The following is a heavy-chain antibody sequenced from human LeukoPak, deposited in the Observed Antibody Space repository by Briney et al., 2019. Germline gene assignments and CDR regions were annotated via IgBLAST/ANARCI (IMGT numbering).Heavy chain of an antibody. Sequence: PGGSLRLSCAASGFTFSSYSMNWVRQAPGKGLEWVSSISSSSSYIYYADSVKGRFTISRDNAKNSLYLQMNSLRAEDTAVYYCARGNLAAGLFDCWGQGTLVTVTS. V-gene: IGHV3-21*01. CDR2: ISSSSSYI. CDR3: ARGNLAAGLFDC. CDR1: GFTFSSYS. J-gene: IGHJ4*02.